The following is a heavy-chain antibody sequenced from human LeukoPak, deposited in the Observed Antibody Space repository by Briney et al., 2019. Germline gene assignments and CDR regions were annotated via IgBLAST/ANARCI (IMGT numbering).Heavy chain of an antibody. V-gene: IGHV3-9*01. CDR1: GFIFDDYA. CDR3: AKGGAIAVAGPADY. D-gene: IGHD6-19*01. Sequence: GRSLRLSCASSGFIFDDYAIHWVRQAPGKGLEWVSGISWNSGSRGYADSVKGRFTISRDNAKNSLYLQMNSMRAEDTALYYCAKGGAIAVAGPADYWGQGTLVTVSS. J-gene: IGHJ4*02. CDR2: ISWNSGSR.